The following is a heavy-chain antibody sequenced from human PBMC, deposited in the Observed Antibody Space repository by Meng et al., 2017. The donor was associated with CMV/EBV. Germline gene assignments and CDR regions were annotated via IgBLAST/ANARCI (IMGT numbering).Heavy chain of an antibody. D-gene: IGHD2/OR15-2a*01. J-gene: IGHJ3*02. CDR2: IYSGGSST. CDR3: ARKIVDDAFDI. V-gene: IGHV3-23*03. Sequence: GESLKISCAASGFTFSSYAMSWVRQAPGKGLEWVSVIYSGGSSTYYADSVKGRFTISRDNSKNTLYLQMNSLRAEDTAVYYCARKIVDDAFDIWGQGTMVTVSS. CDR1: GFTFSSYA.